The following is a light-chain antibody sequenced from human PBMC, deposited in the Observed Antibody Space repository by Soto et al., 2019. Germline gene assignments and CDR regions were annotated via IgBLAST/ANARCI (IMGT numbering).Light chain of an antibody. V-gene: IGKV1-5*01. Sequence: DILLIQSPATLSASVGDRITITCRASENIFKFLAWYQQRSGSAPNLLIYAASDLERGVPSRFSGSGSATEFTRTIDNLQPHGSATYFCQHYHSQSITFGGGTQVDVK. CDR2: AAS. J-gene: IGKJ4*01. CDR3: QHYHSQSIT. CDR1: ENIFKF.